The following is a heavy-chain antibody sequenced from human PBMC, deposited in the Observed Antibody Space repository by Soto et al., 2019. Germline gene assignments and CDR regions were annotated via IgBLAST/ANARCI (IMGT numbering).Heavy chain of an antibody. D-gene: IGHD5-12*01. J-gene: IGHJ4*02. CDR3: DMAQYSGYDV. CDR2: ISGSGGST. Sequence: EVQLLESGGGLVQPGGSLRLSCAASGFTFSSYAMSWVRQAPGKGLEWVSRISGSGGSTSYADSVKGRFTFSRDNSKNTLYLQKNSLRADDTPVYYCDMAQYSGYDVWGQGTLVTVSS. CDR1: GFTFSSYA. V-gene: IGHV3-23*01.